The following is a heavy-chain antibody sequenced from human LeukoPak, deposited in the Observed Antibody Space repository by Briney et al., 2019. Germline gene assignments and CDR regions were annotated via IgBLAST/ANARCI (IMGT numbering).Heavy chain of an antibody. CDR3: ATLREYAWFES. J-gene: IGHJ5*01. V-gene: IGHV3-23*01. CDR1: RFIFRSSA. CDR2: IGTSYTDT. D-gene: IGHD2-15*01. Sequence: PGGSLRLSCAASRFIFRSSAMTWVRQAPGKGLEWVSSIGTSYTDTYSTDSVKGRFTISRDNSKSTLYLQMNSLRVDDTAVYYCATLREYAWFESWGQGTVVTVSS.